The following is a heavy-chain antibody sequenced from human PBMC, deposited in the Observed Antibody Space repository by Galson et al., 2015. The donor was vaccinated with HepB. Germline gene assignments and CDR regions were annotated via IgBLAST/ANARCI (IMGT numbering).Heavy chain of an antibody. CDR1: GFTFSASS. J-gene: IGHJ4*02. D-gene: IGHD1-1*01. CDR2: IRSKTNNHAT. Sequence: SLRLSCAGSGFTFSASSMHWVRQASGKGLEWVGRIRSKTNNHATAYSVSVRGRFVLSRDDTKNTVYLQVNSLRVEDTAVYFCTRRTGISTTGSDSWGQGTLVTVSS. CDR3: TRRTGISTTGSDS. V-gene: IGHV3-73*01.